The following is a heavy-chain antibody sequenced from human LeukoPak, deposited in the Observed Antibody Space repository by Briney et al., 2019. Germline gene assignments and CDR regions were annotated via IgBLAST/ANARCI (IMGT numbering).Heavy chain of an antibody. V-gene: IGHV3-49*04. J-gene: IGHJ4*02. Sequence: PGGSLRLSCTASGLTFGDYAMSWVRQAPGKGVVCVGFIRSKAYGGTTEYAASVKGRFTISRDDSKSIAYLQMNSLKTEDTAVYYCTRGEDRDIVVVPAAIQFDYWGQGTLVTVSS. CDR3: TRGEDRDIVVVPAAIQFDY. D-gene: IGHD2-2*01. CDR1: GLTFGDYA. CDR2: IRSKAYGGTT.